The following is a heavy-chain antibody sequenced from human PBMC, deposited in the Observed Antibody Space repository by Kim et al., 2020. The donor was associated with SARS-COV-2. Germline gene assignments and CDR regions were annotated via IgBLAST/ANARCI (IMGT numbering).Heavy chain of an antibody. V-gene: IGHV4-59*01. CDR3: AREGGRYFDWLPPGGGMDV. Sequence: SETLSLTCTVSGGSISSYYWSWIRQPPGKGLEWIGYIYYSGSTNYNPSLKSRVTISVDTSKNQFSLKLSSVTAADTAVYYCAREGGRYFDWLPPGGGMDVCGQGTTVTVSS. D-gene: IGHD3-9*01. J-gene: IGHJ6*02. CDR1: GGSISSYY. CDR2: IYYSGST.